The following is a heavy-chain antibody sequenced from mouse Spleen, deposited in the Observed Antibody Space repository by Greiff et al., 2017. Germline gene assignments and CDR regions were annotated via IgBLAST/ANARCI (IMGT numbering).Heavy chain of an antibody. CDR1: GFTFSDYG. Sequence: EVKLVESGGGLVKPGGSLKLSCAASGFTFSDYGMHWVRQAPEKGLEWVAYISSGSSTIYYADTVKGRFTISRDNAKNTLFLQMTSLRSEDTAMYYCASHITTVPFDYWGQGTTLTVSS. V-gene: IGHV5-17*01. J-gene: IGHJ2*01. D-gene: IGHD1-1*01. CDR3: ASHITTVPFDY. CDR2: ISSGSSTI.